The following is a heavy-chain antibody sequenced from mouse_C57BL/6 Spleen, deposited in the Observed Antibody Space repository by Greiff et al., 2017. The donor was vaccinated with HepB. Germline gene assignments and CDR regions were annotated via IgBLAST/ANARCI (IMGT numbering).Heavy chain of an antibody. CDR2: IHPNSGST. D-gene: IGHD1-1*01. J-gene: IGHJ2*01. CDR3: AREFITTVVAVDY. V-gene: IGHV1-64*01. Sequence: VQLQQPGAELVKPGASVKLSFKASGYTFTSYWMHWVKQRPGQGLEWIGMIHPNSGSTNYNEKFKSKATLTVDKSSSTAYMQLSSLTSEDSAVYYCAREFITTVVAVDYWGQGTTLTVSS. CDR1: GYTFTSYW.